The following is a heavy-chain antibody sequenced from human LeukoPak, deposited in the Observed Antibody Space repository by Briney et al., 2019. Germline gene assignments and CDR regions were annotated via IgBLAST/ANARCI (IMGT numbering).Heavy chain of an antibody. Sequence: PGRSLKLSCAACGFTFSSYGMHWVRQDPGKGLEWVAVISYDGSKKYYADSVKGRFTISRDNSKNTLYLQMNSLRAEDTAVYYCAKMRALGVVEYSSSYFDYWGQGTLGTASS. CDR1: GFTFSSYG. CDR2: ISYDGSKK. V-gene: IGHV3-30*18. J-gene: IGHJ4*02. CDR3: AKMRALGVVEYSSSYFDY. D-gene: IGHD6-6*01.